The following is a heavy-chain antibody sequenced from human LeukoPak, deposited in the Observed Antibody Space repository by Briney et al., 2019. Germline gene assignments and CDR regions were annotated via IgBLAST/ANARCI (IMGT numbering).Heavy chain of an antibody. J-gene: IGHJ4*02. CDR3: ARGLAAAGRTIPLDY. CDR2: INPSGGST. CDR1: GDTLTCYY. V-gene: IGHV1-46*01. Sequence: GASVKVSCKTSGDTLTCYYMHWARQAPGQGLEWMGIINPSGGSTSYAQKFQGRVTMTRDTSTSTVYMELSSLRSEDTAVYYCARGLAAAGRTIPLDYWGQGTLVTVSS. D-gene: IGHD6-13*01.